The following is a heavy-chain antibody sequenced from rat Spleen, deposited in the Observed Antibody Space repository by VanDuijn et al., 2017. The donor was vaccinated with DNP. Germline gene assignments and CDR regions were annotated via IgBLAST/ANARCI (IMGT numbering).Heavy chain of an antibody. Sequence: EVQLVESGGGLVQPGRSLKLSCAATGVTFSDYYMAWVRQAPTKGLEWVASISYDGTTSYYRDSVKGRFTISRDNAKSSLYLQMDSLRSEDTATYYCTTGLNWFGYWGQGTLVTVSS. CDR3: TTGLNWFGY. V-gene: IGHV5-20*01. CDR2: ISYDGTTS. CDR1: GVTFSDYY. J-gene: IGHJ3*01.